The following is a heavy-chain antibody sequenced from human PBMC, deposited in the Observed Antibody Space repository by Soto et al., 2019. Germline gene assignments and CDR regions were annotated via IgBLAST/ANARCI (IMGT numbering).Heavy chain of an antibody. CDR3: ARHDSRGGSYDY. D-gene: IGHD3-16*01. CDR1: GASISTYY. V-gene: IGHV4-59*08. Sequence: PSETLSLTCTVSGASISTYYWSWIRQPPGKGLEWIAFMYYGGSTSYNPSLKSRVTISADTSKNQFSLELRYVTAADTAVYYCARHDSRGGSYDYWGQGTLDTVSS. CDR2: MYYGGST. J-gene: IGHJ4*02.